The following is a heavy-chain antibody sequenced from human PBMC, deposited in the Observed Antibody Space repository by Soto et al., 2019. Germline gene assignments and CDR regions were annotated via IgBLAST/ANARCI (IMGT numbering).Heavy chain of an antibody. CDR1: GFTFSSYW. J-gene: IGHJ4*02. D-gene: IGHD3-3*02. Sequence: PGGSLRLSCAASGFTFSSYWMHWVRQAPGKELVWVSEIDTDGRSPSYTDSVKGRFTISRDNAKSTLYLQMNSLRAGDTAVYYCTNLAAPTDYWGQGTLVTVSS. CDR3: TNLAAPTDY. V-gene: IGHV3-74*01. CDR2: IDTDGRSP.